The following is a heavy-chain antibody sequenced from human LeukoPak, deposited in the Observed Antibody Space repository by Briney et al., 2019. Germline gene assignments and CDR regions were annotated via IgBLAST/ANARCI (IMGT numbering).Heavy chain of an antibody. Sequence: SETLSLTCAVSGGSISSSNWWSWVRQPPGKGLEWIGEIYHSGSTNYNPSLRSRVTISVDKSKNQFSLKLSSVTAADTAVYYCARDPNGSGWFDYWGQGTLVTVSS. CDR2: IYHSGST. J-gene: IGHJ5*01. D-gene: IGHD6-19*01. V-gene: IGHV4-4*02. CDR1: GGSISSSNW. CDR3: ARDPNGSGWFDY.